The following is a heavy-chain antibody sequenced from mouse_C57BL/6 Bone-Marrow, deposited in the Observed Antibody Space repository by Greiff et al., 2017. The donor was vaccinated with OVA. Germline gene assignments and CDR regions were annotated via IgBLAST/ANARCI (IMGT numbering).Heavy chain of an antibody. J-gene: IGHJ2*01. V-gene: IGHV3-3*01. Sequence: EVKLVESGPSLVRPSQTLSLTCTVTGFSINSDCYWIWIRQFPGNKLEYIGYTFYSGITYYNPSLESRTYITRDTSKNQFSLKLSSVTTEDTATYYCARDPVYYGSSYYFDYWGQGTTLTVSS. CDR3: ARDPVYYGSSYYFDY. CDR1: GFSINSDCY. D-gene: IGHD1-1*01. CDR2: TFYSGIT.